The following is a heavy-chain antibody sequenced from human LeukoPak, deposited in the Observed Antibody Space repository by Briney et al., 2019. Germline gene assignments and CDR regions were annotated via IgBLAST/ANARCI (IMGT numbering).Heavy chain of an antibody. CDR1: GFTFSSYA. J-gene: IGHJ5*02. D-gene: IGHD6-19*01. Sequence: PGGSLRLSCAASGFTFSSYAVRWVRQAPGKGLEWVSSISGSGGITYYTDSVKGRFTISRDNSKNTLFLQMNSLRAEDTAVYYCAKDSGDTSGNWCEPWGQGTLVTVSS. V-gene: IGHV3-23*01. CDR2: ISGSGGIT. CDR3: AKDSGDTSGNWCEP.